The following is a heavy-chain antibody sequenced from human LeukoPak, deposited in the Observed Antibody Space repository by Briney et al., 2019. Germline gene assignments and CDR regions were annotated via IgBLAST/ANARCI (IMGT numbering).Heavy chain of an antibody. Sequence: KPSETLSLTCTVSGVSISSYYWNWVRQPPGKGLEWVGFMYYTGSTNYNPSLKSRVTISVDTSKTQFSLKLSSVTAADTAVYYCAGGATTVTFDYWGQGTLVTVSS. CDR2: MYYTGST. CDR3: AGGATTVTFDY. D-gene: IGHD4-17*01. V-gene: IGHV4-59*01. CDR1: GVSISSYY. J-gene: IGHJ4*02.